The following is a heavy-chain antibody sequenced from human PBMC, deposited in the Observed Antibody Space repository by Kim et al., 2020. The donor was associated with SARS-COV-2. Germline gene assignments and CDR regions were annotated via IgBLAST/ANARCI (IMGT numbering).Heavy chain of an antibody. D-gene: IGHD3-22*01. CDR2: IIPIFGTA. CDR1: GGTFSSYA. J-gene: IGHJ4*02. V-gene: IGHV1-69*13. Sequence: SVKVSCKASGGTFSSYAISWVRQAPGQGLEWMGGIIPIFGTANYAQKFQGRVTITADESTSTAYMELSSLRSEDTAVYYCARETQPKYYYDSSGYYFDYWGQGTLVTVSS. CDR3: ARETQPKYYYDSSGYYFDY.